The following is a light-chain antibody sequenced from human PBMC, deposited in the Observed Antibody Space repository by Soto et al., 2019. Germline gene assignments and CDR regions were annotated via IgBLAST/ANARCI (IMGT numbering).Light chain of an antibody. V-gene: IGLV1-40*01. J-gene: IGLJ1*01. CDR2: ENN. CDR1: SSNIGAGYE. CDR3: RSYDISLSGYV. Sequence: QSVLTQPPSVSEAPGQRVTISCTGSSSNIGAGYEAHWYQQVPGTADKLLIYENNNGPSGVPDRFSGSKFGISASRAMPGPQAEDESEYYSRSYDISLSGYVFGTGTKVTVL.